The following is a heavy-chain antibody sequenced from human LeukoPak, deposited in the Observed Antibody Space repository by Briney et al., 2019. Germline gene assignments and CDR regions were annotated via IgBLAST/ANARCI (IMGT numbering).Heavy chain of an antibody. D-gene: IGHD6-19*01. CDR3: AKDLRVGSGWSDASDI. J-gene: IGHJ3*02. V-gene: IGHV1-2*02. CDR2: INPTNGGT. Sequence: ASVKVSCKASGYTFTDYYMHWVRQAPGQGLEWMGWINPTNGGTNYAQKFQGRVTMTRDTSISTGYMELSRLRSDDTAVYYCAKDLRVGSGWSDASDIWGQGTMVTVTS. CDR1: GYTFTDYY.